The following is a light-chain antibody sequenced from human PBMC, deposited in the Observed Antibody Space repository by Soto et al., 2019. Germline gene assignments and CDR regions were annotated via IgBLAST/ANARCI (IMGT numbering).Light chain of an antibody. CDR1: QSVSSAN. Sequence: EIVLTQSPGTLSLSPGERATLSCRASQSVSSANFAWYQQKPGKAPRLLIYAASNFQSGVPSRFSGSGSGTHFTLTISSLQPEDFATYYCQQLHGYPITFGQGTRLEI. V-gene: IGKV3-20*01. CDR2: AAS. J-gene: IGKJ5*01. CDR3: QQLHGYPIT.